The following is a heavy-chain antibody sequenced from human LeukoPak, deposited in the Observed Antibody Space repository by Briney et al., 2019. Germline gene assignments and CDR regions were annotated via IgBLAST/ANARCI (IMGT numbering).Heavy chain of an antibody. Sequence: PSETLSLTCAVYGGSFSGYYWSWIRQPPGKGLEWIGSIYYSGSTYYNPSLKSRVTISVDTSKNQFFLKLSSVTAADTAVYYCARDHTDTYNWFDPWGQGTLVTVSS. J-gene: IGHJ5*02. V-gene: IGHV4-34*01. CDR1: GGSFSGYY. CDR3: ARDHTDTYNWFDP. CDR2: IYYSGST.